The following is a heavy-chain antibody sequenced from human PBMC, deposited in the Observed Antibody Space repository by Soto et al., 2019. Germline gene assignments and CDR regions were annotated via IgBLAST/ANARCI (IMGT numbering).Heavy chain of an antibody. V-gene: IGHV4-59*01. CDR3: ASSGIVGREVNTWFDP. J-gene: IGHJ5*02. CDR2: ISCRGST. D-gene: IGHD3-22*01. Sequence: SETLSLTCTVSAGSITTSYWSWIRQPLGKALEWIGYISCRGSTNYNPSLKGRLTISIDTSKSQISLKLTSMTTADTAVYYCASSGIVGREVNTWFDPWGQGTLVTVSS. CDR1: AGSITTSY.